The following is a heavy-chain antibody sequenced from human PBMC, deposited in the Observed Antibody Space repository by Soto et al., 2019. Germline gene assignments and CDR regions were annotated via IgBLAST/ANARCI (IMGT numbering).Heavy chain of an antibody. V-gene: IGHV3-66*01. CDR2: IYSGGNT. CDR1: GFTVSGNY. J-gene: IGHJ4*02. Sequence: EVQLVESGGGLVQPGGSLRLSCAASGFTVSGNYMGWVRQGPGRGLEWISVIYSGGNTDYTDSVKGRFTISRDNSRNTLSLQMISLRAADTAVYDGVLINSGDTTGGQGTLVTVSS. CDR3: VLINSGDTT. D-gene: IGHD4-17*01.